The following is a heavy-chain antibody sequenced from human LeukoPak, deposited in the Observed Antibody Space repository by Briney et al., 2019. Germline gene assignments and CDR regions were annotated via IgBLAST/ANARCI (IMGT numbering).Heavy chain of an antibody. V-gene: IGHV3-74*01. CDR1: GFGFSSYW. CDR2: ISTDGSTT. J-gene: IGHJ4*02. D-gene: IGHD1-26*01. CDR3: AKDVQVGATFDY. Sequence: GGSLRLSCAASGFGFSSYWMHWVRQVPGRGPLWVSHISTDGSTTNYADSVKGRFTISRDNSKNTLYLQMNSLRAEDTAVYYCAKDVQVGATFDYWGQGTLVTVSS.